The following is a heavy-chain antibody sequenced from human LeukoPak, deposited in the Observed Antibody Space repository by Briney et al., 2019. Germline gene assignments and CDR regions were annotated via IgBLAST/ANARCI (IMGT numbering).Heavy chain of an antibody. CDR2: INPNSGGT. J-gene: IGHJ4*02. V-gene: IGHV1-2*02. Sequence: ASVKVSCKASGYTFTGYYMHWVRQAPGQGLEWMGWINPNSGGTNYAQKFQGRVTMTRDTSISTAYMELSRLRSDDTAVYYCARAPAHRGYSYGPDYWGQGTLVTVSS. CDR3: ARAPAHRGYSYGPDY. CDR1: GYTFTGYY. D-gene: IGHD5-18*01.